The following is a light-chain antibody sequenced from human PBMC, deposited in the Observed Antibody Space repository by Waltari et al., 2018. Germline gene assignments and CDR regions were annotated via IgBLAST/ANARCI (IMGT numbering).Light chain of an antibody. J-gene: IGLJ3*02. CDR2: VTK. V-gene: IGLV1-44*01. CDR1: SSNIGSNT. Sequence: QSVLPQSPSTSGTPGQKVTIPCSGSSSNIGSNTVNWYQQLPGTAPNLLTNVTKQRPSGVPVRFSGSKAAASESLAISGRQSEDEACYYCAEWDGSLMGPEFGGGTKLTVL. CDR3: AEWDGSLMGPE.